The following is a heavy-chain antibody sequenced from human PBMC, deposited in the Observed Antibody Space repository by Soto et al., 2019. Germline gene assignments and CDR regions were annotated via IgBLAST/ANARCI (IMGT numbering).Heavy chain of an antibody. Sequence: TSETLSLTCTVSGGSISSSSYYWGWIRQPPGKGLEWIGSTYYSGSTYYNPSLKSRVTISVDTSKNQFSLKLSSVTAADTAVNYCARHFGLDCSGGSCPIDYWGQGTLVTVSS. J-gene: IGHJ4*02. CDR1: GGSISSSSYY. D-gene: IGHD2-15*01. CDR3: ARHFGLDCSGGSCPIDY. CDR2: TYYSGST. V-gene: IGHV4-39*01.